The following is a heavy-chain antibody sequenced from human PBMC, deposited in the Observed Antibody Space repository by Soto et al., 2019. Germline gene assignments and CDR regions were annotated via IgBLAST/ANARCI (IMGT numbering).Heavy chain of an antibody. J-gene: IGHJ4*02. CDR3: ASAYYYDSSGYYYFDY. CDR2: IIPIFGTA. Sequence: QVQLVQSGAEVKKPGSSVKVSCKASGGTFSSYAISWVRQAPGQGLEWMGGIIPIFGTANYAQKFQGRVTITGDESTCTAYMELSSLRSEDTAVYYCASAYYYDSSGYYYFDYWGQGTLVTVSS. V-gene: IGHV1-69*01. CDR1: GGTFSSYA. D-gene: IGHD3-22*01.